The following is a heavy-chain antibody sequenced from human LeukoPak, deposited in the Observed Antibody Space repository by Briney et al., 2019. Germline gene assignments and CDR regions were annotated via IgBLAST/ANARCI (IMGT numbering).Heavy chain of an antibody. CDR3: ARGLGLGAFDI. V-gene: IGHV1-69*13. Sequence: ASVKVSCKASGGTFSSYAISWERQAPGQGLEWMGGIIPIFGTANYAQKFQGRVTITADESTSTAYMELSSLRSEDTAVYYCARGLGLGAFDIWGQGKMVTVFS. D-gene: IGHD3-22*01. CDR1: GGTFSSYA. J-gene: IGHJ3*02. CDR2: IIPIFGTA.